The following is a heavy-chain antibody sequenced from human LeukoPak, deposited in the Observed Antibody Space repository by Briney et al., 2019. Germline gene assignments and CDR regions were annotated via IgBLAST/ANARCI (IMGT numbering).Heavy chain of an antibody. CDR3: ARRGASSSEEY. CDR1: GGSISSYS. CDR2: IYYSGST. J-gene: IGHJ4*02. Sequence: SETLSLTCTVSGGSISSYSWSWIRQPPGKGLEWIGYIYYSGSTSYNPSLKSRVTISVDTSKNQFSLKLSSVTAADTAVYYCARRGASSSEEYWGQGTLVIVSS. D-gene: IGHD6-6*01. V-gene: IGHV4-59*01.